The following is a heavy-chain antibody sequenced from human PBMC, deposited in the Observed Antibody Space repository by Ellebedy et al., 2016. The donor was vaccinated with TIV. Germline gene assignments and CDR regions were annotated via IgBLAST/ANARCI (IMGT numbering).Heavy chain of an antibody. V-gene: IGHV1-69*13. CDR3: ARGGGSNGMDV. CDR1: GYSFTHYA. J-gene: IGHJ6*02. D-gene: IGHD3-16*01. Sequence: AASVKVSCKASGYSFTHYAINWVRQAPGQGLEWMGRFIPIFGTADYAQKFQGRVTMTADGSTNTAYMELSSLRSEDTATYYCARGGGSNGMDVWGQGTTVTVSS. CDR2: FIPIFGTA.